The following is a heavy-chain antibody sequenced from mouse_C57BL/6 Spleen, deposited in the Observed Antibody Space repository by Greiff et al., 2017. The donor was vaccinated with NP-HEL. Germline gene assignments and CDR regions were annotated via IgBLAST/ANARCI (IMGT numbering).Heavy chain of an antibody. J-gene: IGHJ4*01. Sequence: VQLQQSGAELMKPGASVKLSCKATGYTFTGYWIEWVKQRPGHGLEWIGEILPGSGSTNYNEKVKGKATVTADTSSNTAYMQISSLTTEDSSIYYCARNEVYYYGSSYAMDYWGQGTSVTVSS. CDR2: ILPGSGST. V-gene: IGHV1-9*01. D-gene: IGHD1-1*01. CDR3: ARNEVYYYGSSYAMDY. CDR1: GYTFTGYW.